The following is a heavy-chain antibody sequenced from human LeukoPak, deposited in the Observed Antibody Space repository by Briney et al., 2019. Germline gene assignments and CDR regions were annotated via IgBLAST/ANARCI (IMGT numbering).Heavy chain of an antibody. CDR1: GGTFSSYA. Sequence: SVKVSCKASGGTFSSYAISWVRQAPGQGLEWMGRIIPILGIANYAQKFQGRVTITADKSTSTAYMELSSLRSEDTAVYYCARDGYSTYSFDYWGQGTLVTVSS. D-gene: IGHD5-24*01. V-gene: IGHV1-69*04. CDR2: IIPILGIA. J-gene: IGHJ4*02. CDR3: ARDGYSTYSFDY.